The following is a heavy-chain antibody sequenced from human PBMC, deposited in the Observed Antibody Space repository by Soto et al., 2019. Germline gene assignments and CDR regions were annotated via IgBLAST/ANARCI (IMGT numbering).Heavy chain of an antibody. D-gene: IGHD1-20*01. CDR2: MNSDGSSI. V-gene: IGHV3-74*01. Sequence: SLHLAFSTSVYHVYQKGIHGVRHVPGQGLVWVSRMNSDGSSIIYADSVKGRFTLSRDNAKNTVHLQMSSLRVEDTAVYYCAKDWYHTIDAWGQGIQVPVSS. CDR3: AKDWYHTIDA. J-gene: IGHJ5*02. CDR1: VYHVYQKG.